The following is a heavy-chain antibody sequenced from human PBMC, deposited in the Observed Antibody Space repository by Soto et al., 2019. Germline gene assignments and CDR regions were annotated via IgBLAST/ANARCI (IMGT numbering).Heavy chain of an antibody. CDR2: ISYDGSNK. V-gene: IGHV3-30-3*01. CDR3: ARGPLIVGDYYFDY. J-gene: IGHJ4*02. D-gene: IGHD1-26*01. CDR1: GFTFSSYA. Sequence: PGGSLRLSCAASGFTFSSYAMHWVRQAPGKGLEWVAVISYDGSNKYYADSVKGRFTISRDNSKNTLYLQMNSLRAEDTAVYYCARGPLIVGDYYFDYWGQGTLVTVSS.